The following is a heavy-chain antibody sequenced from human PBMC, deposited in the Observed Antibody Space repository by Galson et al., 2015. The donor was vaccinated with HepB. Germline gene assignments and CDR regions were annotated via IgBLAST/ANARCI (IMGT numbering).Heavy chain of an antibody. J-gene: IGHJ5*02. V-gene: IGHV3-23*01. CDR1: GFTFTSYD. CDR2: IDTSGGHT. D-gene: IGHD2-2*01. CDR3: ASYRVTAGRWFDP. Sequence: SLRLSCAASGFTFTSYDMTWVRQAPGKGLEWVSVIDTSGGHTSYADSVKGRFTISRDNSKSTLSLQMNSRRVEDTAIYYCASYRVTAGRWFDPWGQGTLVTVSS.